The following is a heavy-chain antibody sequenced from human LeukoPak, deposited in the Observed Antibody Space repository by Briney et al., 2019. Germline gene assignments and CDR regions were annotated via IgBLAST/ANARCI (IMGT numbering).Heavy chain of an antibody. D-gene: IGHD1-26*01. J-gene: IGHJ6*02. CDR3: ARDQPVGATEESYYYYGMDV. CDR1: GGSFSGYY. CDR2: INHSGST. Sequence: SETLSLTCAVYGGSFSGYYWSWIRQPPGKGLEWIGEINHSGSTNYNPSLKSRVTISVDTSKNQFSLKLSSVTAADTAVYYCARDQPVGATEESYYYYGMDVWGQGTTVTVSS. V-gene: IGHV4-34*01.